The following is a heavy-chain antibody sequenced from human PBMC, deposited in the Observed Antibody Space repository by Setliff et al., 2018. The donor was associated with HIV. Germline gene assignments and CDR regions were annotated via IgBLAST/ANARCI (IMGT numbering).Heavy chain of an antibody. CDR1: GTNLLPYY. CDR2: INTRAGST. V-gene: IGHV1-46*01. CDR3: VSDPVSGYDWKWLDS. J-gene: IGHJ5*01. D-gene: IGHD5-12*01. Sequence: ASVKVSCKTSGTNLLPYYMHWVRQAPGQGLEWMGVINTRAGSTNHAHKFQGRVTMTSDTSTDTEYMELSGLTSDDTAFYYWVSDPVSGYDWKWLDSWGQGTLVTVSS.